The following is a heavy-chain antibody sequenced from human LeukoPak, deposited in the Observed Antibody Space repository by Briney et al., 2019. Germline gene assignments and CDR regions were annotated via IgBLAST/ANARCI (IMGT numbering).Heavy chain of an antibody. CDR1: GGSFSGYY. CDR2: INHSGST. CDR3: ARGSYHDSSGYDWFDP. J-gene: IGHJ5*02. V-gene: IGHV4-34*01. Sequence: SETLSLTCAVYGGSFSGYYWSWIRQPPGKGLEWVGEINHSGSTNYNPSLKSRVTISVDTSKNQFSLKLSSVTAADTAVYYCARGSYHDSSGYDWFDPWGQGTLVTVSS. D-gene: IGHD3-22*01.